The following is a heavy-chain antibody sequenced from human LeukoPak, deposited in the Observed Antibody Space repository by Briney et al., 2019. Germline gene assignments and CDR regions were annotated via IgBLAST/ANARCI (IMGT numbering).Heavy chain of an antibody. CDR2: IRFDGSKK. CDR1: GFTFISHA. J-gene: IGHJ3*01. Sequence: GGSLRLPCTASGFTFISHAMHCVRQAPGKGLEWVAFIRFDGSKKYYAESVKGRFTISRDNSKSTLSLQMTSLRAEDTAVYYCVKDRQYYETSGYYSDAFDFWGQGTMVSVSS. V-gene: IGHV3-30*02. D-gene: IGHD3-22*01. CDR3: VKDRQYYETSGYYSDAFDF.